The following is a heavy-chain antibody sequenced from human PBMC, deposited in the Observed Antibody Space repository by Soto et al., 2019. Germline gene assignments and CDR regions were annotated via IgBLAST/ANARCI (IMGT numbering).Heavy chain of an antibody. CDR3: ARDLGFGELVYYGMDV. J-gene: IGHJ6*02. Sequence: QVQLVESGGGVVQPGRSLRLSCAASGFTFSSYGMHWVRQAPGKELEWVAVIWYDGSNKYYADSVKGRFTISRDNSKNTLYLQMNSLRAEDTAVYYCARDLGFGELVYYGMDVWGQGTTVTVSS. CDR2: IWYDGSNK. V-gene: IGHV3-33*01. D-gene: IGHD3-10*01. CDR1: GFTFSSYG.